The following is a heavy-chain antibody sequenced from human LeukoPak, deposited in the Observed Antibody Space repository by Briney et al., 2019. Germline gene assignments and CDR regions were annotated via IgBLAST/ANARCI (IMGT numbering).Heavy chain of an antibody. V-gene: IGHV4-39*07. CDR3: ARDSNYGSEIGDY. CDR2: IYYSGST. J-gene: IGHJ4*02. CDR1: GGSISSSSYY. D-gene: IGHD3-10*01. Sequence: SETLSLTCTVSGGSISSSSYYWGWIRQPPGKGLEWIGSIYYSGSTYYNPSLKSRVTISVDTSKNQFSLKLSSVTAADTAVYYCARDSNYGSEIGDYWGQGTLVTVSS.